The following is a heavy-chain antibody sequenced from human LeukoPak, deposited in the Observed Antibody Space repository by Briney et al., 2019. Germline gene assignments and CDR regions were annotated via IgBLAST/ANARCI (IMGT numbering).Heavy chain of an antibody. D-gene: IGHD6-19*01. CDR2: ITSNGGRS. V-gene: IGHV3-23*01. J-gene: IGHJ4*02. CDR1: GFTFSNLD. CDR3: VKGGWLDN. Sequence: GGSLRLSCTASGFTFSNLDMTWVRQAPGKGLEWVSVITSNGGRSNYADFAKGRFTISRDNSKDTLYLQMNGLSAEDTALYYCVKGGWLDNWGQGALVTVSS.